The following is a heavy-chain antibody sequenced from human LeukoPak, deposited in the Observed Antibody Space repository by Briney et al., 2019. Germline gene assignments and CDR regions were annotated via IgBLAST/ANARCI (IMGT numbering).Heavy chain of an antibody. CDR1: GFTFSSYA. CDR3: AKAGYSYGVNYYGMDV. V-gene: IGHV3-23*01. Sequence: GVSLRLSCAASGFTFSSYAMRWVRQAPGKGLEWVSSISTSGAGTYYADSVEGRFTISRDNSKNTLSLQMNSLRAEDTAVYYCAKAGYSYGVNYYGMDVWGQGATVTVSS. J-gene: IGHJ6*02. D-gene: IGHD5-18*01. CDR2: ISTSGAGT.